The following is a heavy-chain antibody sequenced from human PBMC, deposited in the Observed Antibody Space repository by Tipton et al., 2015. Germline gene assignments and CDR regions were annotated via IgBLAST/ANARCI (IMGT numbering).Heavy chain of an antibody. Sequence: GSLRLSCSAAGFTLNRYAMNWVRQAPGKGLVWVSRINSDGSSTSYADSVKGRFTISRDNAKNTLYLQMNSLRAEDTAVYYCARDPYVYSNERVAPYYYYGMDVWGQGTTVTVSS. D-gene: IGHD4-11*01. J-gene: IGHJ6*02. V-gene: IGHV3-74*01. CDR2: INSDGSST. CDR3: ARDPYVYSNERVAPYYYYGMDV. CDR1: GFTLNRYA.